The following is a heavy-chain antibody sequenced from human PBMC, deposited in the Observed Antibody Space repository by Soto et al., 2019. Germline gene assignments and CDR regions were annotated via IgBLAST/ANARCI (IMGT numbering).Heavy chain of an antibody. CDR2: IIPIFVTA. V-gene: IGHV1-69*01. J-gene: IGHJ6*02. CDR1: GGTFSSYA. CDR3: ARDKRCGSYPWWYYYGMDV. Sequence: QGQLVQSGAEVKKPGSSVKVSCKASGGTFSSYAISWVRQAPGQGLEWMGGIIPIFVTANYAQKFQCRVTMTADESTSTAYMELSSLRSEDTAVYYCARDKRCGSYPWWYYYGMDVWGQGTTVTVSS. D-gene: IGHD1-26*01.